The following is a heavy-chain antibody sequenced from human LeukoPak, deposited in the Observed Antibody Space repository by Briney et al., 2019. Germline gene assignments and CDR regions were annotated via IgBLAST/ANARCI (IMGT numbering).Heavy chain of an antibody. Sequence: SETLSLTCTVSGGSINNYYWSWIRQPAGKGLEWIGRIHSSGSTNYHPSLKSRVTMSVDTSKNQFSLKLSSVTAADTAVYYCARHYGSGKPWFDSWGQGTLVTVSS. CDR3: ARHYGSGKPWFDS. CDR1: GGSINNYY. CDR2: IHSSGST. V-gene: IGHV4-4*07. D-gene: IGHD3-10*01. J-gene: IGHJ5*01.